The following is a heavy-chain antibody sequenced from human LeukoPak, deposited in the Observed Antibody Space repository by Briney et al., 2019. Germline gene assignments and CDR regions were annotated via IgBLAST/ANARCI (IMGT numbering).Heavy chain of an antibody. Sequence: PSETLSLTCTVSGGSISSSSYYWGWIRQPPGKGLEWIGYIYYSGSTYYNPSLKSRVTISVDTSKNQFSLKLSSVTAADTAVYYCARDARFGESSWFDPWGQGTLVTVSS. CDR1: GGSISSSSYY. CDR3: ARDARFGESSWFDP. D-gene: IGHD3-10*01. V-gene: IGHV4-31*03. CDR2: IYYSGST. J-gene: IGHJ5*02.